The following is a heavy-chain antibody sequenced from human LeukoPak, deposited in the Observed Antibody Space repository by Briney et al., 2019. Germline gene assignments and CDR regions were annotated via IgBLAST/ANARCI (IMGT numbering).Heavy chain of an antibody. J-gene: IGHJ4*02. V-gene: IGHV1-69*13. CDR3: ARDVVELEQYYDSSVGALDY. D-gene: IGHD3-22*01. CDR2: IIPIFGTA. CDR1: GGTFSSYA. Sequence: PWASVKVSCKASGGTFSSYAISWVRQAPGQGLEWMGGIIPIFGTANYAQKFQGRVTITADESTSTAYMELSSLRSEDTAVYYCARDVVELEQYYDSSVGALDYWGQGTLVTVSS.